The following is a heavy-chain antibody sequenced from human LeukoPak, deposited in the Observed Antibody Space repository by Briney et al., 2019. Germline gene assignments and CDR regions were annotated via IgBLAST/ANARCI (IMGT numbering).Heavy chain of an antibody. J-gene: IGHJ4*02. CDR1: GFTFSSYE. CDR2: ISSSGSTI. Sequence: GGSLRLSCAASGFTFSSYEMNWVRQAPGKRLEWVSYISSSGSTIYYADSVKGRFTIFRDNAKNSLYLQMNSLRAEDTAVYYCARRQLGSGSYYRIFDYWGQGTLVTVSS. CDR3: ARRQLGSGSYYRIFDY. V-gene: IGHV3-48*03. D-gene: IGHD3-10*01.